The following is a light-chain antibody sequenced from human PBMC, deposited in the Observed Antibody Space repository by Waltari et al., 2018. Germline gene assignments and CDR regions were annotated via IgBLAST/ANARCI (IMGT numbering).Light chain of an antibody. J-gene: IGLJ2*01. V-gene: IGLV3-25*03. Sequence: SFELTQPPSVSVSPGQTARITCSGDALPNQNTYWYQQKPGQAPLLLIFQDTERPSGIPDRFSGSTSGTTGMLNISGVLAEDEADYYCQSAASSGLSVVFGGGTKLTVL. CDR1: ALPNQN. CDR2: QDT. CDR3: QSAASSGLSVV.